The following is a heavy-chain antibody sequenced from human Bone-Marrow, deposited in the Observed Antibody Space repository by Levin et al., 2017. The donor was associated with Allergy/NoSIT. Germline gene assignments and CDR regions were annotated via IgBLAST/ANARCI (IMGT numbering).Heavy chain of an antibody. V-gene: IGHV4-4*08. Sequence: SQTLSLTCSVSGGSISVYYWSWIRLSPGKGLEWIGSIHSSGTSNYNPSLKSRVTMSSDTSKNHFSLRLSSVTAADTAVYYCARAKATIELDSWGQGTLVNVSS. CDR3: ARAKATIELDS. CDR1: GGSISVYY. CDR2: IHSSGTS. D-gene: IGHD5-12*01. J-gene: IGHJ5*01.